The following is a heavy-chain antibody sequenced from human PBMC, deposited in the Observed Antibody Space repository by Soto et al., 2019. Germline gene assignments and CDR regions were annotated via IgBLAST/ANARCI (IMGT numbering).Heavy chain of an antibody. CDR3: ARGIVVVVAATDYGMDV. D-gene: IGHD2-15*01. Sequence: PGGSRRLSCAASGFTFSRYGMHWVRQAPGKGLEWVAVIWYDGSNKYYADSVKGRFTISRDNSKNTLYLQMNSLRAEDTAVYYCARGIVVVVAATDYGMDVWGQGTTVTVSS. J-gene: IGHJ6*02. CDR1: GFTFSRYG. V-gene: IGHV3-33*01. CDR2: IWYDGSNK.